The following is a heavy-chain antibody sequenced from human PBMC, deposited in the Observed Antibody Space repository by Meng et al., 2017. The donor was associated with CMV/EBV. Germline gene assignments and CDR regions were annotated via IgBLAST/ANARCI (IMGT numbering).Heavy chain of an antibody. J-gene: IGHJ4*02. Sequence: GKLVECGEGLFQRGGSLRLSWEASGFTVSSNYMSWVRQAPGKGLEWVSVIYSGGSTYYADSVKGRFTISRDNSKNTLYLQMNSLRAEDTAVYYCARRGGADYWGQGTLVTVSS. CDR2: IYSGGST. CDR1: GFTVSSNY. D-gene: IGHD3-10*01. CDR3: ARRGGADY. V-gene: IGHV3-66*04.